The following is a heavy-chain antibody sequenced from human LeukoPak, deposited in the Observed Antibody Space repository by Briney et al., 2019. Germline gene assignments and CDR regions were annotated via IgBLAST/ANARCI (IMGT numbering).Heavy chain of an antibody. Sequence: ASVKVSCKASGYTFTTYDINWVGQATGQGLEWMGWMNPKSGNTGYAQKFQGRGTMTRDTSISTAYMELSTLPSEHTAVYYCATFPKLANWFDPWGQGTLVTVSS. J-gene: IGHJ5*02. CDR1: GYTFTTYD. CDR2: MNPKSGNT. CDR3: ATFPKLANWFDP. V-gene: IGHV1-8*01.